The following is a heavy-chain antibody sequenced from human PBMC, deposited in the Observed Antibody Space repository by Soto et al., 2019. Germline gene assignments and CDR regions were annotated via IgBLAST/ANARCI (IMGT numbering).Heavy chain of an antibody. D-gene: IGHD6-13*01. CDR1: GFTFSSYS. CDR2: ISSSSSYI. J-gene: IGHJ5*02. Sequence: PGGSLRLSCAASGFTFSSYSMNWVRQAPGKGLEWVSSISSSSSYIYYADSVKGRFTISRDNAKNSLYLQMNSLRAEDTAVYYCARDRFPPSSWAAQQALNWFDPWGQGTLVTVSS. CDR3: ARDRFPPSSWAAQQALNWFDP. V-gene: IGHV3-21*01.